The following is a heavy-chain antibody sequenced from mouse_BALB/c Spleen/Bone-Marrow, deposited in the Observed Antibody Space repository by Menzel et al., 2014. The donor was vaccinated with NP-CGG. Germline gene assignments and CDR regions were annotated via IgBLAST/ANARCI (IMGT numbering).Heavy chain of an antibody. CDR2: IRLKSDNYAT. D-gene: IGHD2-4*01. J-gene: IGHJ4*01. V-gene: IGHV6-6*02. CDR3: RAITMAMYY. Sequence: EAQLQESGGSLGQPGGSMKLCSVASEFTFSSYWMSWVCQSPEKGLEWVGEIRLKSDNYATQYAESVKGRLTISRDDSKSCLYLQMNSLRPEDTGTYYCRAITMAMYYLDQGASVTISS. CDR1: EFTFSSYW.